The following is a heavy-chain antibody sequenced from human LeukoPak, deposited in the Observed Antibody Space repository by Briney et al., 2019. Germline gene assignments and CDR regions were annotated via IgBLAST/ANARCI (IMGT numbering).Heavy chain of an antibody. Sequence: PGGSLRLSCAASGFTVSSNYMSWVRQAPGKGLEWVSVIYSGGSTYYADSVKGRFTISRDNAKNSLYLQMNSLRAEDTAVYYCARDLYDYVWGSYALNDAFDIWGQGTMVTVSS. D-gene: IGHD3-16*01. CDR1: GFTVSSNY. V-gene: IGHV3-53*01. J-gene: IGHJ3*02. CDR3: ARDLYDYVWGSYALNDAFDI. CDR2: IYSGGST.